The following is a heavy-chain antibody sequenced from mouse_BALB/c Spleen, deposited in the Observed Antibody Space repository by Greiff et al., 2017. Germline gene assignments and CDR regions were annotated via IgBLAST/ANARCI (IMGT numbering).Heavy chain of an antibody. Sequence: EVKLVESGGGLVKPGGSLKLSCAASGFTFSSYAMSWVRQTPEKRLEWVASISSGGSTYYPDSVKGRFTISRDNARNILYLQMSRLRSEDTAMYYCARGWVDYWGQGTSVTVSS. J-gene: IGHJ4*01. CDR2: ISSGGST. V-gene: IGHV5-6-5*01. CDR1: GFTFSSYA. CDR3: ARGWVDY.